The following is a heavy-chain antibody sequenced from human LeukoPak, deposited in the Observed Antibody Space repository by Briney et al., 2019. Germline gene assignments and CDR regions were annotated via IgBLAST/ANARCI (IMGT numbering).Heavy chain of an antibody. V-gene: IGHV3-74*01. Sequence: GGSLRLSCAASGFTFSNYWMHWIRQAPGNGLIWVSRINSDGSSTAYTDSVKGRFTISRDNAKNTLYLQMNSLRVEDTAVYYCVRGAPFDYWGQGILVTVSS. CDR3: VRGAPFDY. CDR2: INSDGSST. J-gene: IGHJ4*02. CDR1: GFTFSNYW.